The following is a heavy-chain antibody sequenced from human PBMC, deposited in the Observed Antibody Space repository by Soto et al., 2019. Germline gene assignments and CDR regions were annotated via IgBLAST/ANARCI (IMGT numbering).Heavy chain of an antibody. Sequence: QVQLVQSGAEVKKPGSSVKVSCKASGGTFSSYTISWVRQAPGQGLEWMGRIIPILGIANYAQKFQGRVQITWDKSTSTAYMELSSLRSEDTAVYYCPRDCAATVVTPCYSYYGMDVWGQGTTVTVSS. D-gene: IGHD6-25*01. CDR2: IIPILGIA. CDR1: GGTFSSYT. V-gene: IGHV1-69*08. J-gene: IGHJ6*02. CDR3: PRDCAATVVTPCYSYYGMDV.